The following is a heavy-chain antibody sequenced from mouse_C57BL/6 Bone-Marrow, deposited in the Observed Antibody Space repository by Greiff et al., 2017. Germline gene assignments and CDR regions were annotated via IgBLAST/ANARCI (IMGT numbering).Heavy chain of an antibody. CDR3: SRQVTTVLATKYFDV. CDR1: GFTFSSYT. V-gene: IGHV5-9*01. D-gene: IGHD1-1*01. Sequence: EVKLMESGGGLVKPGGSLKLSCAASGFTFSSYTMSWVRQTPEKRLQWVAAISGGGGNTYYPDSVKGRFTISRDNDKNILYLQMSSLRSEDTALYYCSRQVTTVLATKYFDVWGTGTTDTVSS. J-gene: IGHJ1*03. CDR2: ISGGGGNT.